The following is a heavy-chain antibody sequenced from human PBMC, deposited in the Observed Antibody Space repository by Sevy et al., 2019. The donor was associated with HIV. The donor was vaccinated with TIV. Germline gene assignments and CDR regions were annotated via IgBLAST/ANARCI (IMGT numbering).Heavy chain of an antibody. CDR1: GFTFSNYG. CDR2: IWEDIINK. V-gene: IGHV3-33*01. Sequence: GGSLRLSCVASGFTFSNYGMHWVRQAPGKGLEWVASIWEDIINKYYADSAKGRFTISRDNSKNTLYLQMNSLRAEDTAVYYCARVWLNSGVFWGQGTLVTVSS. J-gene: IGHJ4*02. D-gene: IGHD1-26*01. CDR3: ARVWLNSGVF.